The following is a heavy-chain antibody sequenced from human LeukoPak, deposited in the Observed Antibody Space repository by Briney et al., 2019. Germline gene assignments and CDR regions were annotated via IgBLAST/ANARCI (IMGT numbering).Heavy chain of an antibody. J-gene: IGHJ2*01. CDR1: GGSFSGYY. CDR3: ARVGSGYRYGYILFHSRYFDL. V-gene: IGHV4-34*01. CDR2: INHSGST. D-gene: IGHD5-18*01. Sequence: SETLSLTCAVYGGSFSGYYWSWIRQPPGKGLEWIGEINHSGSTNYNPSLKSRVTISVDTSKNQFSLKLSSVTAADTAVYYCARVGSGYRYGYILFHSRYFDLWGRGTLVTVPS.